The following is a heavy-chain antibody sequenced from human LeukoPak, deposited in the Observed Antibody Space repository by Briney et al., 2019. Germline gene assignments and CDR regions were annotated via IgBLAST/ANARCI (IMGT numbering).Heavy chain of an antibody. Sequence: SETLSLTCTVSGVSISSSNSYWGWIRQPPGKGLVWIGSIYYSGNTYYNASVKSRVTISIDSSKNQFSLMLSSVTAADTAVYYCARQTGSGLFTLPGGQGTLVTVSS. CDR2: IYYSGNT. J-gene: IGHJ4*02. D-gene: IGHD3/OR15-3a*01. CDR1: GVSISSSNSY. CDR3: ARQTGSGLFTLP. V-gene: IGHV4-39*01.